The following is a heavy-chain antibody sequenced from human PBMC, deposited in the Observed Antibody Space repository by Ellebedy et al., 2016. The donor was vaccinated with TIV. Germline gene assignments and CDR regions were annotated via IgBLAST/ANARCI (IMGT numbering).Heavy chain of an antibody. J-gene: IGHJ4*02. CDR2: TYYMSKWYN. V-gene: IGHV6-1*01. CDR3: ARSPIATRLIDF. D-gene: IGHD6-6*01. Sequence: MPSETLSLTCAIPGDTVSSNRAAWNWIRQSPSRGLEWLGRTYYMSKWYNDYALSVTGRMTISPDTSKNQFSLQLSSVTPGDTAIYYCARSPIATRLIDFWGQGTLVSVSS. CDR1: GDTVSSNRAA.